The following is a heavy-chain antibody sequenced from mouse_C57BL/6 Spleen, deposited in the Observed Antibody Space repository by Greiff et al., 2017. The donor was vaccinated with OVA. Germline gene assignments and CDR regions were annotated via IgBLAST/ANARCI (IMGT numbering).Heavy chain of an antibody. Sequence: EVKLVESGGGLVKPGGSLKLSCAASGFTFSDYGMHWVRQAPEKGLEWVAYISSGSSTIYYADTVKGRFTISRDNAKNTLFLQMTSLRSEDTAMYYCASSSYEDYFDYWGQGTTLTVSS. CDR2: ISSGSSTI. CDR1: GFTFSDYG. D-gene: IGHD1-1*01. J-gene: IGHJ2*01. CDR3: ASSSYEDYFDY. V-gene: IGHV5-17*01.